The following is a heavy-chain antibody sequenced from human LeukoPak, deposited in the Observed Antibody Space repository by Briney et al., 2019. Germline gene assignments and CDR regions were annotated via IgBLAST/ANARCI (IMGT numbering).Heavy chain of an antibody. Sequence: WMGWISAGSGNTKYSQRFQDRITITRDTSARTTYMELSSLTSGDTAVYYCARERDDDAFDIWGQGTMVTVSS. V-gene: IGHV1-3*01. J-gene: IGHJ3*02. CDR3: ARERDDDAFDI. CDR2: ISAGSGNT.